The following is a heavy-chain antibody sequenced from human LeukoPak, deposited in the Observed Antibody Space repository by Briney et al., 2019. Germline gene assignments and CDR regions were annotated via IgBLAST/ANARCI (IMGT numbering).Heavy chain of an antibody. CDR2: ISGGDSGRT. CDR3: LQPAYGY. Sequence: GSLRLSCDVSGFDFKSYAMSWVRHAPGKELEWVSAISGGDSGRTSYTDSVKGRFTISRDNSKQTLYLQMNSLRADDTAVYYCLQPAYGYWGQGTLVTVSS. V-gene: IGHV3-23*01. D-gene: IGHD4-17*01. J-gene: IGHJ4*02. CDR1: GFDFKSYA.